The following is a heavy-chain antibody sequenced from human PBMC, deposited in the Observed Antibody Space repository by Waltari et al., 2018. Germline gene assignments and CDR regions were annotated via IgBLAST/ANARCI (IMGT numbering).Heavy chain of an antibody. CDR2: ISPILGIA. CDR1: GGTFSSYT. Sequence: QVQLVQSGAEVKKPGSSVKVSCKASGGTFSSYTISWVRQAPGQGLEWMGRISPILGIANYAQKFQGRVTITADKSTSTAYMELSSLRSEDTAVYYCARAWASYYYGMDVWGQGTTVTVSS. J-gene: IGHJ6*02. CDR3: ARAWASYYYGMDV. D-gene: IGHD1-26*01. V-gene: IGHV1-69*02.